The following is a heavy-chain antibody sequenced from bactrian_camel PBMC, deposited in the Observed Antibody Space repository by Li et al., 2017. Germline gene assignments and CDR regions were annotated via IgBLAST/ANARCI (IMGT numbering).Heavy chain of an antibody. CDR3: AARGPYCYTMLSVAAFTY. J-gene: IGHJ4*01. CDR2: IDTDGNS. Sequence: HVQLVESGGGSVQAGGSLRLSCAASRYMYDNGCMGWFRQAPGKEREGVATIDTDGNSYYADSVKGRFTISQDNAKNTVYLQMNSLKPEDTAMYYCAARGPYCYTMLSVAAFTYWGQGTQVTIS. CDR1: RYMYDNGC. V-gene: IGHV3S53*01. D-gene: IGHD2*01.